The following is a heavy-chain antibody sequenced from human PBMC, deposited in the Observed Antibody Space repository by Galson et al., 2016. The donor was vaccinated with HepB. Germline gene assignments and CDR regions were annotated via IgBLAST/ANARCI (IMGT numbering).Heavy chain of an antibody. D-gene: IGHD2-2*01. Sequence: SLRLSCAASGFSFSNYWMIWVRQAPGKGLEWVSYIGDTGSRIYYADSAKGRFTISRDNARNSLYMQMNSLRDDDTGVYYCARDVSPYASPPDYWGQGTLVTVSS. CDR1: GFSFSNYW. J-gene: IGHJ4*02. V-gene: IGHV3-48*02. CDR3: ARDVSPYASPPDY. CDR2: IGDTGSRI.